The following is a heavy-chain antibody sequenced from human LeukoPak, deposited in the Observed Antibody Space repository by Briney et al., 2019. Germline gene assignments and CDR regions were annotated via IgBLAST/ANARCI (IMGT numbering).Heavy chain of an antibody. D-gene: IGHD5-24*01. CDR3: ARFPFQEMAAFDI. J-gene: IGHJ3*02. V-gene: IGHV1-69*13. Sequence: SAKVSCKASGGTFSSYAISWVRQAPGQGLEWMGGIIPIFGTANYAQKFQGRVTITADESTSTAYMELSSLRSEDTAVYYCARFPFQEMAAFDIWGQGTMVTVSS. CDR2: IIPIFGTA. CDR1: GGTFSSYA.